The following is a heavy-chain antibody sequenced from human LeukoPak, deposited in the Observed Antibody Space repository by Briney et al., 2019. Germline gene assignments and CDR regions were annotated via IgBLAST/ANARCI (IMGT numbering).Heavy chain of an antibody. V-gene: IGHV4-39*01. CDR1: DGSISSTTYY. D-gene: IGHD6-19*01. CDR3: ARQGVAVAGLYYYYYYMDV. J-gene: IGHJ6*03. CDR2: ISYSGTT. Sequence: PSETLSLTCTVSDGSISSTTYYWGWIRQPPGKGLEWIGGISYSGTTYSNPSLKSRVTMSVDTSKNQFSLKLSSVTAADTAVYYCARQGVAVAGLYYYYYYMDVWGKGTTVTISS.